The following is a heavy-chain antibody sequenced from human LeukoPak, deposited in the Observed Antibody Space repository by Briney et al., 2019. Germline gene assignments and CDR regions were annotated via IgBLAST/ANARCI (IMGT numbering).Heavy chain of an antibody. CDR2: IYHGGST. CDR3: ARDAYSEGVIDI. J-gene: IGHJ3*02. V-gene: IGHV4-38-2*02. Sequence: TSETLSLTCTVSGYSISSGYYWGWIRQPPGKGLAWIGSIYHGGSTYYNPSLKSRVTISVDTSKNQFSLKLSSVTAADTAVYYCARDAYSEGVIDIWGQGTMVTVSS. D-gene: IGHD2-15*01. CDR1: GYSISSGYY.